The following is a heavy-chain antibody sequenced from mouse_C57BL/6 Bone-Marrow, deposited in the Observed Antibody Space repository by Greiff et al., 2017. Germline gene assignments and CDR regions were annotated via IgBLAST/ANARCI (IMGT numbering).Heavy chain of an antibody. CDR1: GYAFSSSW. D-gene: IGHD6-1*01. CDR2: IYPGDGDT. CDR3: AREPRYWYFDV. V-gene: IGHV1-82*01. J-gene: IGHJ1*03. Sequence: QVQLKQSGPELVKPGASVKISCKASGYAFSSSWMNWVKQRPGKGLEWIGRIYPGDGDTNYNGKFKGKATLTADKSSSTAYMQLSSLTSEDSAVYFCAREPRYWYFDVWGTGTTVTVSS.